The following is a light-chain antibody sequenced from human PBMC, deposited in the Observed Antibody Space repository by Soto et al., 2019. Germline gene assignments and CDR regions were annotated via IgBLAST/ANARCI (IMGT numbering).Light chain of an antibody. J-gene: IGKJ1*01. CDR1: QSVSSSQ. V-gene: IGKV3-20*01. CDR3: QQSNNWPRT. Sequence: EVVLAQSPGTLSLSPGERATLSCRASQSVSSSQLAWFQQKPGQAPRLLIYAASWRAAGIPDRFSGSGSGTDFTLTISRLEPADFAVYYCQQSNNWPRTFGQGTKVDIK. CDR2: AAS.